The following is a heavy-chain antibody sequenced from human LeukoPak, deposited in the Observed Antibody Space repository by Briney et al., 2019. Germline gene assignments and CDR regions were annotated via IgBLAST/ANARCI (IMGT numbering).Heavy chain of an antibody. CDR1: GFTFNTYS. D-gene: IGHD3-9*01. J-gene: IGHJ4*02. CDR2: VKSGNYDI. Sequence: GGSLRLPCAASGFTFNTYSMNWVRQAPGKGLEWLSYVKSGNYDIQYADSVTGRFTVSRDSATNSLYLQMNDLKAEDTAVYYCARDPDWAFDYWGQGSLVTVSS. V-gene: IGHV3-48*01. CDR3: ARDPDWAFDY.